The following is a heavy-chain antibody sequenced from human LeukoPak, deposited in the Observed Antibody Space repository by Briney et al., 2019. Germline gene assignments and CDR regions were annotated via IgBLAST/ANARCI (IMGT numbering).Heavy chain of an antibody. D-gene: IGHD5-18*01. V-gene: IGHV3-23*01. CDR1: GFTFSTYA. Sequence: PGGALTLSCAASGFTFSTYALGWVRQTPGQGLEWVSAFSGSGDTTYYADSVKGRFTISRDNCRDTLYLQMSSLRAEDMGVYLCANLPSTKFPYGNNYGYLFKYWGQGTLVTVSS. CDR3: ANLPSTKFPYGNNYGYLFKY. J-gene: IGHJ4*02. CDR2: FSGSGDTT.